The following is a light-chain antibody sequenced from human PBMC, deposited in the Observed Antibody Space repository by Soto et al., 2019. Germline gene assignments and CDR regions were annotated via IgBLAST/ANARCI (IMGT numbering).Light chain of an antibody. V-gene: IGKV1-5*03. Sequence: DIQMTQSPSTLSASVGDRVTITCRASQSISSWLAWYQQKPGNAPKLLIYKASSLESGVPSRFSGSGSGTEFTVTISSLQSEDFAPYYRQQYNSYPYTFGQGTKLEIK. CDR3: QQYNSYPYT. CDR2: KAS. J-gene: IGKJ2*01. CDR1: QSISSW.